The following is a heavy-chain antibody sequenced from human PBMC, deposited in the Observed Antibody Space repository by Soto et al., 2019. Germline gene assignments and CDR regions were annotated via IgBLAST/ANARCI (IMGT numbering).Heavy chain of an antibody. CDR2: IYYSGST. J-gene: IGHJ5*02. Sequence: SETLALTCTVSGGTIRSYYWSWIRQPPGKGLEWIGYIYYSGSTNYNPSLKSRVTISVDTSKNQFSLKLSSVTAADTAVYYCARPRINEGQVWFAPWGQGTLVTVSS. V-gene: IGHV4-59*08. CDR3: ARPRINEGQVWFAP. D-gene: IGHD2-15*01. CDR1: GGTIRSYY.